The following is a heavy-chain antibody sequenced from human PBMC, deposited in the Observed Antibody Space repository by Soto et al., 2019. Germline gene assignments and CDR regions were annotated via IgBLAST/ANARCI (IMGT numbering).Heavy chain of an antibody. D-gene: IGHD6-6*01. CDR3: ARLLTTGIAARIGD. CDR1: GYTFTSYA. Sequence: ASVKVSCKASGYTFTSYAMHWVRQAPGQRLEWMGWINAGNGNTKYSQKFQGRVTITRDTSASTAYMELSSLRSEDTAVYYCARLLTTGIAARIGDSGQGTLVTVSS. V-gene: IGHV1-3*01. J-gene: IGHJ4*02. CDR2: INAGNGNT.